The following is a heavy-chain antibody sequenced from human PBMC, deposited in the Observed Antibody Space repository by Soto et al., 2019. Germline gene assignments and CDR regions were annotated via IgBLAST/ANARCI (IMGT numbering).Heavy chain of an antibody. CDR1: GGSISSYY. Sequence: SETLSLTCTVSGGSISSYYWSWIRQPPGKGLEWIGYIYYSGSTNYNPSLKSRVTISVDTSKNQFSLKLSSVTAADTAVYYCARHGGIVVVPAEYNWFDPWGQGTLVTVSS. CDR2: IYYSGST. CDR3: ARHGGIVVVPAEYNWFDP. J-gene: IGHJ5*02. V-gene: IGHV4-59*08. D-gene: IGHD2-2*01.